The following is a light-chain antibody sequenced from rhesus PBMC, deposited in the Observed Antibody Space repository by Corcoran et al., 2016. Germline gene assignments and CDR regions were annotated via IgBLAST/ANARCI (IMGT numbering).Light chain of an antibody. CDR1: ENVNNY. V-gene: IGKV1-74*01. CDR3: QQSFGTPFT. CDR2: KAS. J-gene: IGKJ3*01. Sequence: DIQMTQSPSSLSASVGDRVTITCRASENVNNYLNWYQQKPGKAPKLLIYKASTWQSGVPSRFRGSGSGTDYTFTIKSLQAEDFTTYSCQQSFGTPFTFGPGTKLDIE.